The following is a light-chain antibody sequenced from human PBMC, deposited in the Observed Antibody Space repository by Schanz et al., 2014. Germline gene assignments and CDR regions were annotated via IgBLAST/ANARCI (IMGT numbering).Light chain of an antibody. CDR1: SSNIGNSY. CDR3: GTWDSSLSTGV. CDR2: DNN. J-gene: IGLJ2*01. Sequence: QSVLTQPPSVSAAPGQKVTISCSGSSSNIGNSYVSWYQQLPGTAPKLLIYDNNKRPSGIPDRFGSKSGTSATLGITGLQTGDEADYYCGTWDSSLSTGVFGGGTKLTVL. V-gene: IGLV1-51*01.